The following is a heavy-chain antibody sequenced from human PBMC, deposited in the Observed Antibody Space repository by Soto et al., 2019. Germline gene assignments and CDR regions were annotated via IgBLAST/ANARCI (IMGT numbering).Heavy chain of an antibody. CDR3: AGTTSHQWYYMDV. D-gene: IGHD1-7*01. J-gene: IGHJ6*03. CDR2: TYYRSRWYN. Sequence: SQTLSLTCAISGDSVSSNNAAWNWIRLSPSRGLEWLARTYYRSRWYNDYAVSVRSRITVNPDTSKNQFSLQLTSVTPEDTAVYYCAGTTSHQWYYMDVWGKGTTVTGSS. CDR1: GDSVSSNNAA. V-gene: IGHV6-1*01.